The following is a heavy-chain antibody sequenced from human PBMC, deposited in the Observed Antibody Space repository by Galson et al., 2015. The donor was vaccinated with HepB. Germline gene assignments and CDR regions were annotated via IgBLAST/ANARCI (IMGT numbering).Heavy chain of an antibody. CDR3: TRERCSGSYCFDY. Sequence: SLRLSCAASGFIFSNYGMHWVRQAPGKGLEWVAVIWYGGSNRYYADSVKGRFTISRDYSKDTLYLQMNNLRAEDTAVYYCTRERCSGSYCFDYWGQGTLVTVSS. V-gene: IGHV3-33*01. CDR1: GFIFSNYG. J-gene: IGHJ4*02. CDR2: IWYGGSNR. D-gene: IGHD1-26*01.